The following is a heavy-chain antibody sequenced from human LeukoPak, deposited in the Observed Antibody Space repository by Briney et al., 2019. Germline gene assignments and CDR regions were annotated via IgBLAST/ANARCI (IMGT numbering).Heavy chain of an antibody. V-gene: IGHV3-23*01. CDR3: ARDLGRSGYYTIDAFDI. CDR2: ISGSGGGT. Sequence: GGSLRLSCAASGFTFSSYAMSWVRQAPEKGLEWVSTISGSGGGTYYADSVKGRFTISRDDSKNTLYLQMNSLRAEDTAVYYCARDLGRSGYYTIDAFDIWGQGTMVTVSS. D-gene: IGHD3-22*01. J-gene: IGHJ3*02. CDR1: GFTFSSYA.